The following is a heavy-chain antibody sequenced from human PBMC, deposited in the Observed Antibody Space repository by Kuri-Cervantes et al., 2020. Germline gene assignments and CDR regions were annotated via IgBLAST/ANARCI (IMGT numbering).Heavy chain of an antibody. V-gene: IGHV4-59*01. CDR1: GGSISSYY. Sequence: SETLSLTCTVSGGSISSYYWSWIRQPPGKGLEWIGYIYYSGSTNYNPSLKSRVTISVDTSKNQFSLKLSSVTAADTAVYYCARDVTHDSSGYYYSWFDPWSQGTLVTVSS. J-gene: IGHJ5*02. CDR2: IYYSGST. D-gene: IGHD3-22*01. CDR3: ARDVTHDSSGYYYSWFDP.